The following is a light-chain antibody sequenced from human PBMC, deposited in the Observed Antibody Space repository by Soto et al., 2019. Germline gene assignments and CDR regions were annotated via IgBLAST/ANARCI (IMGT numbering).Light chain of an antibody. Sequence: EIVMTQSPGTLSLSPGERATRSCRASQSVSSSYLAWYQQKPGQAPRLLIYGASSRATGIPDRFSGSGSGTDFTLTISRLEPEDFAVYYCQQYGSSPLTFGGGTKV. V-gene: IGKV3-20*01. J-gene: IGKJ4*01. CDR1: QSVSSSY. CDR3: QQYGSSPLT. CDR2: GAS.